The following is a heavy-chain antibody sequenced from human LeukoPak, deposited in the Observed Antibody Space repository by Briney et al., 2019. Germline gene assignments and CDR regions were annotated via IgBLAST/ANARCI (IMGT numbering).Heavy chain of an antibody. CDR2: IQSKTDGGTT. V-gene: IGHV3-15*01. CDR3: TTWSSQFDY. D-gene: IGHD6-6*01. CDR1: GFTFSDTW. Sequence: GGSLRLSCAASGFTFSDTWMTWVRQAPGKGLERVGFIQSKTDGGTTDSATPVKGRFTVSRDDSKNTLYLQMSSLKTEDTAVYYCTTWSSQFDYWGQGTLVTVSS. J-gene: IGHJ4*02.